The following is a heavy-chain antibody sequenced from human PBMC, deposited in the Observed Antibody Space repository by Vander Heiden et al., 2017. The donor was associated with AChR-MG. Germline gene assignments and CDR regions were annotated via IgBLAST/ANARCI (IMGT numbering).Heavy chain of an antibody. CDR2: IKSDGSST. J-gene: IGHJ6*02. CDR1: GFTVSSYR. Sequence: EGQLKESGGGSVHPGGSLRRSCATSGFTVSSYRMDWVRQAPGKGLVWVSRIKSDGSSTSYADSVKGRFTISRDNAKNKLYRQMNSLRAEDTAVYYCARGRVHMPRGAPLLGLDVWGPGTAVNVSS. V-gene: IGHV3-74*01. CDR3: ARGRVHMPRGAPLLGLDV. D-gene: IGHD2-2*01.